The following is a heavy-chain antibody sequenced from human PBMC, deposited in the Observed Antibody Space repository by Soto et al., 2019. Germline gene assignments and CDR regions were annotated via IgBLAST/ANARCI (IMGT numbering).Heavy chain of an antibody. D-gene: IGHD4-17*01. CDR1: GFTFSSYG. CDR3: PKAYGGGYDY. J-gene: IGHJ4*02. CDR2: IWYDGSNK. V-gene: IGHV3-33*06. Sequence: PGGSLRLSCAASGFTFSSYGMHWVRQAPGKGLEWVAVIWYDGSNKYYADSVKGRFTISRDNSKNTLYLQMNSLRAEDTAVYYYPKAYGGGYDYWGQGTLVTVSS.